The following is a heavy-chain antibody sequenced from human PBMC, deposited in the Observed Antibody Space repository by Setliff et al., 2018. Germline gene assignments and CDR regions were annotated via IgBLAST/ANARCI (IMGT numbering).Heavy chain of an antibody. D-gene: IGHD2-8*02. J-gene: IGHJ4*02. CDR2: IYHSGST. V-gene: IGHV4-38-2*02. CDR3: ARGPPLVSTGTD. Sequence: PSETLSLTCTVSSYSISSGYYWGWIRQPPGKGLEWIGSIYHSGSTYYNPSLKSRVTISVDTSKNQFSLKLSSVTAADTAVYYCARGPPLVSTGTDWGQGTLVTVSS. CDR1: SYSISSGYY.